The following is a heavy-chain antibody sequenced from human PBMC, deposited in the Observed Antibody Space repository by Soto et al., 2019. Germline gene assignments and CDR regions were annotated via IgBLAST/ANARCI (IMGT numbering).Heavy chain of an antibody. CDR2: ISGSGGNT. V-gene: IGHV3-23*01. Sequence: EGELRVSCAASGFTLSRYAMTWFRQAPGKGLEWVSAISGSGGNTYYADSVKGRFTISRDNSKNTLYLQMNSLRAEDTAVYYCAKALASVPYCSRARCSPDFRGQ. CDR1: GFTLSRYA. D-gene: IGHD2-15*01. CDR3: AKALASVPYCSRARCSPDF. J-gene: IGHJ4*02.